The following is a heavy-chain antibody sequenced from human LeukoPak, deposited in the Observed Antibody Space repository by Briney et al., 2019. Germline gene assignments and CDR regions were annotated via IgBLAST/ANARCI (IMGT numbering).Heavy chain of an antibody. V-gene: IGHV3-48*03. Sequence: GGSLRLSCVASGFTFSSYEMNWVRQAPGKGLEWLSYITSSDSTTHYADSVKGRFTISRDNAKNSLYLQMNSLRAEDTAVYYCTRDPRRLDYWGQGTLVTVSS. CDR1: GFTFSSYE. CDR2: ITSSDSTT. J-gene: IGHJ4*02. CDR3: TRDPRRLDY.